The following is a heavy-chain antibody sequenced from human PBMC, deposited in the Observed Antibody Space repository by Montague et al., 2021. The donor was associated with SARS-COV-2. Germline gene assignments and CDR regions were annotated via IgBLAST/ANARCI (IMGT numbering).Heavy chain of an antibody. Sequence: SETLSLTCTVSGGSISSSSYYWGWIRQPPGKGLEWIGSIYYSGSTYYNPSLKSRVTISVDTSKNQFSLKLSSVTAADTAVYYCARNPADYYGSGSYPTWETSFDPWGQGTLVTVSS. D-gene: IGHD3-10*01. CDR1: GGSISSSSYY. V-gene: IGHV4-39*01. CDR2: IYYSGST. CDR3: ARNPADYYGSGSYPTWETSFDP. J-gene: IGHJ5*02.